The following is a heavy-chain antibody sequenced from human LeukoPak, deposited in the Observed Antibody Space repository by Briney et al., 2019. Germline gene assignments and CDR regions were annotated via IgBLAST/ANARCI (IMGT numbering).Heavy chain of an antibody. D-gene: IGHD6-13*01. CDR3: ARGGLPAAGIDY. CDR2: VWSDGSNR. CDR1: GFTFKNYA. J-gene: IGHJ4*02. V-gene: IGHV3-33*01. Sequence: GGSLRLSCAASGFTFKNYAMHWVRQAPGKGLEWVAIVWSDGSNRYSADSVTGRVTISRDNSKNVVYLQMNSLRAEDTAMYYCARGGLPAAGIDYWGQGTLVAVSS.